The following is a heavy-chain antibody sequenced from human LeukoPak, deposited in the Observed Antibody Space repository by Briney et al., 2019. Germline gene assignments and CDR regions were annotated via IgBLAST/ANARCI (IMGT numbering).Heavy chain of an antibody. D-gene: IGHD3-10*01. J-gene: IGHJ6*03. CDR1: GGSFSGYY. CDR2: INHSGST. Sequence: SETLSLTCAVYGGSFSGYYWSWIRQPPGKGLEWIGEINHSGSTNYNPSLKSRVTISVDTSKNQFSLKLSSVTAADTAVYYCARDRITMVRGVRDYMDVWGKGTTVTVSS. V-gene: IGHV4-34*01. CDR3: ARDRITMVRGVRDYMDV.